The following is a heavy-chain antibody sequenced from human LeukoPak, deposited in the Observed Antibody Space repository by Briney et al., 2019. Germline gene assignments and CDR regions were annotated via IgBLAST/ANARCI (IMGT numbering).Heavy chain of an antibody. Sequence: GASVKVSCKASGYTFTGYYLHWVRQAPGQGLEWMGWIDPNSGGTNYAQKFQGCVTMTRDTSISTAYMELSRLRSDDTAVYYCARGQGWTEYYYDSSGPIPVSSDIWGQGTMVTVSS. CDR3: ARGQGWTEYYYDSSGPIPVSSDI. J-gene: IGHJ3*02. D-gene: IGHD3-22*01. CDR1: GYTFTGYY. V-gene: IGHV1-2*04. CDR2: IDPNSGGT.